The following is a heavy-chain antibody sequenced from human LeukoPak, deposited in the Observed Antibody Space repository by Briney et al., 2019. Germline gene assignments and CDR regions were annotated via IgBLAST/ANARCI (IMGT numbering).Heavy chain of an antibody. CDR1: GGSFSGYY. J-gene: IGHJ5*02. V-gene: IGHV4-34*01. CDR2: INHSGST. CDR3: ARVCHYDFWSGYFAKTHWFDP. Sequence: SETLSLTCAVYGGSFSGYYWSWIRQPPGKGLEWIGEINHSGSTNYNPSLKSRVTISVDTSKNQFSLKLSSVTAADTAVYYCARVCHYDFWSGYFAKTHWFDPWGQGTLVTVSS. D-gene: IGHD3-3*01.